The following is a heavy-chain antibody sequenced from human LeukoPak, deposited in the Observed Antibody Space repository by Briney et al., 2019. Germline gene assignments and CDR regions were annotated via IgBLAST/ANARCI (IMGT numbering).Heavy chain of an antibody. Sequence: SETLSLTCTVSGGSISSYYWSWIRQPPGKELEWIGYIYTSGSTNYNPSLKSRVTISVDTSKNQFSLKLSSVTAADTAVYYCARHGRDSRSSAFDIWGQGTMVTVSS. CDR3: ARHGRDSRSSAFDI. CDR1: GGSISSYY. J-gene: IGHJ3*02. CDR2: IYTSGST. V-gene: IGHV4-4*09. D-gene: IGHD3-22*01.